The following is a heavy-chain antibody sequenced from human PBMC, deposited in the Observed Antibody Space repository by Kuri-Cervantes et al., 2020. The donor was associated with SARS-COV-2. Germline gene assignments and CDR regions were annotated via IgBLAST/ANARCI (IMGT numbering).Heavy chain of an antibody. V-gene: IGHV3-33*08. Sequence: GESLEILCAASGFTFRCYGMHWVRQAPGKGLEWVSVIWYDGSNKYYADSVKGRFTLSRDNSKNTLYLQMNSLRAEDTAVYYCARDLVLRYFVWTISGAFDYWGQGTLVTVSS. CDR3: ARDLVLRYFVWTISGAFDY. J-gene: IGHJ4*02. CDR1: GFTFRCYG. CDR2: IWYDGSNK. D-gene: IGHD3-9*01.